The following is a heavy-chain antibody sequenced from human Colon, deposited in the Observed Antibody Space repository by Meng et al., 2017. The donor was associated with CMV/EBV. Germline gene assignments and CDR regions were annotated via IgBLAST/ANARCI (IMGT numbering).Heavy chain of an antibody. D-gene: IGHD1-1*01. J-gene: IGHJ5*02. Sequence: GGSLRFSCAASGFTFTNYAMSWVRQAPGKGLEWVSYISSSGNHIHYADSVKGRFTVSRDNAKNSLYLQMNSLRAEDTAVYFCARVPGGTTGWFDPWGQGTLVTVSS. CDR1: GFTFTNYA. CDR2: ISSSGNHI. CDR3: ARVPGGTTGWFDP. V-gene: IGHV3-11*01.